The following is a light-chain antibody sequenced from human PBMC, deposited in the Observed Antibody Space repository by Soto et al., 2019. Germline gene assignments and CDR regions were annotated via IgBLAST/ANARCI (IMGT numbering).Light chain of an antibody. CDR3: QQYGSSPFT. J-gene: IGKJ3*01. V-gene: IGKV3-20*01. CDR1: QSVSSSY. Sequence: EIVLTQSPGTLSLSPGERATLSCRASQSVSSSYLAWYRQKPGQAPRLPIYGASTRATGIPDRFNGSGSGTDFTLTISRLEPEDFAVYYCQQYGSSPFTFGPGTKVDIK. CDR2: GAS.